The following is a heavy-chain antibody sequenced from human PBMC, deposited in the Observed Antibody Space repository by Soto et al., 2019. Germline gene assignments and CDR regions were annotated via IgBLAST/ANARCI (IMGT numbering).Heavy chain of an antibody. V-gene: IGHV3-53*01. CDR1: GFTFSSYD. Sequence: PGGSLRLSCAASGFTFSSYDMHWVRQAPGKGLEWVSVIYSGGSTYYADSVKGRFTISRDNSKNTLYLQMNSLRAEDTAVYYCARGGGDFWSGYDYYGMVVWGQGTTVTVSS. D-gene: IGHD3-3*01. J-gene: IGHJ6*02. CDR2: IYSGGST. CDR3: ARGGGDFWSGYDYYGMVV.